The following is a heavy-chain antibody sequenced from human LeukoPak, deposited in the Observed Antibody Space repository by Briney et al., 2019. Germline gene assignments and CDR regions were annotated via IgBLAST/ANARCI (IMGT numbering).Heavy chain of an antibody. Sequence: SETLSLTCTVSGVSITGYYWSWIRQPPGKGLEWIGYNYYSGSSNYNPSLKSRVTISVDTSKNQFSLKLSSVTAADTAVYYCARGIGDSSGYSPDAFDIWGQGTMVTVSS. V-gene: IGHV4-59*13. CDR3: ARGIGDSSGYSPDAFDI. D-gene: IGHD3-22*01. CDR2: NYYSGSS. CDR1: GVSITGYY. J-gene: IGHJ3*02.